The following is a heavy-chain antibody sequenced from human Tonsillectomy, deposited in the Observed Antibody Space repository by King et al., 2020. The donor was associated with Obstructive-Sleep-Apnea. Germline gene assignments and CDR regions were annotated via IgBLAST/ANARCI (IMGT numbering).Heavy chain of an antibody. CDR1: GFTFSAYW. J-gene: IGHJ4*02. CDR3: ARDVSTGAFDY. D-gene: IGHD1-1*01. Sequence: VQLVESGGGLVQPGGSLRLSCAASGFTFSAYWMSWVRQAPGKGLEWGASIKADGSEKYYLDSVKGRFTISRDNAKSSLYLQMNSLRAEDTTLYYCARDVSTGAFDYWGQGTLVTVSS. V-gene: IGHV3-7*01. CDR2: IKADGSEK.